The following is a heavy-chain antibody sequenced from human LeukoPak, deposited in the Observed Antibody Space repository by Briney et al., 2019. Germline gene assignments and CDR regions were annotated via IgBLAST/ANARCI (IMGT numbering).Heavy chain of an antibody. D-gene: IGHD2/OR15-2a*01. CDR3: ATYSTLNARDFQH. CDR2: ISYDGSNK. CDR1: GFTFSNYD. Sequence: GGSLRLSCAASGFTFSNYDMHWVRQAPGKGLEWVAVISYDGSNKYYADSVKGRFTISRDNGKNSLYVQMNSLSVEDTAVYYCATYSTLNARDFQHWGQGTLVIVSS. V-gene: IGHV3-30*03. J-gene: IGHJ1*01.